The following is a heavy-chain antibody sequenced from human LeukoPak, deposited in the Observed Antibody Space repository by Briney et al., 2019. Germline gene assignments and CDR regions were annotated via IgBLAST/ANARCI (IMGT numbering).Heavy chain of an antibody. Sequence: SETLSLTCAVYGGSLSGYYWSWIRQPPGKGLEWIGEINDSGSTNYNASLKSRVTMSVDTSKNQFSLKLSSVTAADTAVYYCASGGGGYSYGYGLSGWFDPWGQGTLVTVSS. D-gene: IGHD5-18*01. CDR1: GGSLSGYY. J-gene: IGHJ5*02. CDR3: ASGGGGYSYGYGLSGWFDP. CDR2: INDSGST. V-gene: IGHV4-34*01.